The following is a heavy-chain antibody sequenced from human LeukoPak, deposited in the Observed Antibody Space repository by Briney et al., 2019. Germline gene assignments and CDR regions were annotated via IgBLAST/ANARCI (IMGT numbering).Heavy chain of an antibody. V-gene: IGHV4-30-2*01. Sequence: SETLSLTCTVSGGSISSGGYYWSWFRQPPGKGLEWIGYIYHSGSTYYNPSLKSRVTISVDRSKNQFSLKLSSVTAADTAVYYCVRGLVPANTGSWFDPWGQGTLVTVSS. CDR2: IYHSGST. D-gene: IGHD2-2*01. J-gene: IGHJ5*02. CDR3: VRGLVPANTGSWFDP. CDR1: GGSISSGGYY.